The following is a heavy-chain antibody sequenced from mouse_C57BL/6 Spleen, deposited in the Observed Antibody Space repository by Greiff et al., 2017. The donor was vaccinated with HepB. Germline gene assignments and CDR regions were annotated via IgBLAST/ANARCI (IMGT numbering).Heavy chain of an antibody. J-gene: IGHJ4*01. V-gene: IGHV1-50*01. Sequence: QVQLQQPGAELVKPGASVKLSCKASGYTFTSYWMQWVKQRPGQGLEWIGEIDPSDSYTNYNQKFKGKATLTVDTSSSTAYMQRSSLTSEDSAVYYCARDPTTVVAPYYAMDYWGQGTSVTVSS. CDR2: IDPSDSYT. CDR1: GYTFTSYW. D-gene: IGHD1-1*01. CDR3: ARDPTTVVAPYYAMDY.